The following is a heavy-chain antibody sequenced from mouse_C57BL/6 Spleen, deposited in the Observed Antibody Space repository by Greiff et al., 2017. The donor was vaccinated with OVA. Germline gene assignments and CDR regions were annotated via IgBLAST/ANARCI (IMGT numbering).Heavy chain of an antibody. V-gene: IGHV1-52*01. CDR2: IDPSDSET. CDR1: GYTINSYW. CDR3: ARRITPYFDF. Sequence: VQLQQPGAELVRPGSSVKLSCKASGYTINSYWMHWVKQRPIQGLEWIGNIDPSDSETQYNQKFKDKATLTVDKSSSTAYMQLSSLTSEDSAVYYCARRITPYFDFWGTGTTVTVSS. J-gene: IGHJ1*03.